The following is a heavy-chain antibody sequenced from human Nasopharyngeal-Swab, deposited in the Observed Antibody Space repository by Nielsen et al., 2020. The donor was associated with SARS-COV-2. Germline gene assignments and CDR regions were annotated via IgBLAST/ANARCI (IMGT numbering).Heavy chain of an antibody. J-gene: IGHJ5*02. Sequence: ASVKVSCKASGYTFTRYAINWLRQAPGQGPEWMGWIATPTGHPTYAQGFTGRFVFSLDTSVAMAYLHINSLKTEDTAIYYCVRDQAMARPNWFDPWGQGTLVTVSS. CDR3: VRDQAMARPNWFDP. V-gene: IGHV7-4-1*04. D-gene: IGHD5-18*01. CDR1: GYTFTRYA. CDR2: IATPTGHP.